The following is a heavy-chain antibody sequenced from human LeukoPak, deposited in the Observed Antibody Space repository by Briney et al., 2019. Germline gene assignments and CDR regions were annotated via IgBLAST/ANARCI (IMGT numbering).Heavy chain of an antibody. CDR1: GYTFTGYY. D-gene: IGHD2-8*01. V-gene: IGHV1-2*02. Sequence: ASVKVSCKASGYTFTGYYMHWVRQAPGQGLEWMGWINPNSGGTNSAQKFQGRVTMTRDTSISTAYMELSRMISDDTAIYYCARNALGLSYWGQGTLVTVSS. J-gene: IGHJ4*02. CDR2: INPNSGGT. CDR3: ARNALGLSY.